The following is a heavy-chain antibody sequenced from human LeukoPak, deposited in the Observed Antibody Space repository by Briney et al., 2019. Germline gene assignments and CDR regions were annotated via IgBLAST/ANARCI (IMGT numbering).Heavy chain of an antibody. J-gene: IGHJ4*02. CDR1: GFTFSSYA. V-gene: IGHV3-23*01. Sequence: GGSLRLSCAASGFTFSSYAMSWVRQAPGKGLEWVSAISGSGGSTYYADSVKGRFTISRDNSKNTLYLQMNSLRAEDTAVYYCAKGLSDYGSGSSDFDYWGQGTLVTVSS. CDR3: AKGLSDYGSGSSDFDY. CDR2: ISGSGGST. D-gene: IGHD3-10*01.